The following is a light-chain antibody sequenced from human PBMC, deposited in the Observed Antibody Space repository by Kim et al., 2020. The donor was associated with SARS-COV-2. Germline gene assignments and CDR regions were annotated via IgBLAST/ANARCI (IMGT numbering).Light chain of an antibody. CDR2: GAS. CDR1: QGINSC. CDR3: QQYNSDPRT. V-gene: IGKV1D-16*01. J-gene: IGKJ1*01. Sequence: DIRMTQSPSSLSASVGDRVTITCRASQGINSCLAWYQQKPDKVPNFLMYGASSLQSGVPSRFSGSGSGTEFTLTISSLQPEDVAIYYCQQYNSDPRTFGQGTKVDIK.